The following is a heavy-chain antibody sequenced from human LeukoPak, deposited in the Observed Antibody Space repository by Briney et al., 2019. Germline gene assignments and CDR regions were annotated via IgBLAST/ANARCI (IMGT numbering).Heavy chain of an antibody. Sequence: ASVKVSCKASGYTFTGYYMHWVRQAPGQGLEWMGWINPNSGGTNYAQKFQGRVTMTRDTSISTAYMELSGLRSDDTAVYYCARVPAGYSSGWSIDYWGQGTLVTVSS. J-gene: IGHJ4*02. CDR2: INPNSGGT. CDR1: GYTFTGYY. D-gene: IGHD6-19*01. V-gene: IGHV1-2*02. CDR3: ARVPAGYSSGWSIDY.